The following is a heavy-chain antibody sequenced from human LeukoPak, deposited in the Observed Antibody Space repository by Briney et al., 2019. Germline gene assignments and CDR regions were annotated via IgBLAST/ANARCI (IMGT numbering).Heavy chain of an antibody. V-gene: IGHV3-11*01. J-gene: IGHJ6*02. CDR2: ISSSGSTI. CDR1: GFTFSDYY. CDR3: AKDLGYCSSTSCYDYYYYGMDV. Sequence: KAGGSLRLSCAASGFTFSDYYMSWIRQAPGKGLEWVSYISSSGSTIYYADSVKGRFTISRDNAKNSLYLQMNSLRAEDTAVYYCAKDLGYCSSTSCYDYYYYGMDVWGQGTTVTVSS. D-gene: IGHD2-2*03.